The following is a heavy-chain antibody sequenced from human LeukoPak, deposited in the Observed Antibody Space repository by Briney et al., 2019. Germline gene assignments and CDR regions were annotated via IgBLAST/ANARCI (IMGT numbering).Heavy chain of an antibody. CDR2: ISGSGGST. CDR3: AKLTVGTYYYDSSGPP. CDR1: GLTFSGYA. Sequence: GGSLRLSCAASGLTFSGYALTWVRQAPGKGLEWVSGISGSGGSTYYADSVKGRFTISRDNSKNTLFLQMNSLRAEDTPVYYCAKLTVGTYYYDSSGPPGGQGPLVTVSS. D-gene: IGHD3-22*01. V-gene: IGHV3-23*01. J-gene: IGHJ5*02.